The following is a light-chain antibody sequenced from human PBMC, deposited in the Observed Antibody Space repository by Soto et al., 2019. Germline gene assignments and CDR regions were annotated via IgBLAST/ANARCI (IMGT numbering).Light chain of an antibody. CDR3: MQATQLPLT. Sequence: DIVCTQAPLASPVALREEVSLSFRSIQSLLHSDGNTYLSWLQQRPGQPPRLLLYKVSNRFSGVPDRFSASGAGTDFTLKISRVEADDVGVYSCMQATQLPLTFGRGTKVDIK. J-gene: IGKJ4*01. CDR1: QSLLHSDGNTY. CDR2: KVS. V-gene: IGKV2-24*01.